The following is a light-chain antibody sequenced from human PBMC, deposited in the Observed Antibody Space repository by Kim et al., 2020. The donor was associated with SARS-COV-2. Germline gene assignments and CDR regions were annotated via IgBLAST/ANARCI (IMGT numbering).Light chain of an antibody. Sequence: DIVMTQSPDSLAVSLGERATLNCKSSQTVLYHSNNKNYLAWYQQKPGQAPKLLIYWASIRESGVSDRFSGSGYETDFTLTISSLQAEDVAVYYCQQYYSTPPSFGQGTKLEI. CDR1: QTVLYHSNNKNY. CDR3: QQYYSTPPS. J-gene: IGKJ2*03. V-gene: IGKV4-1*01. CDR2: WAS.